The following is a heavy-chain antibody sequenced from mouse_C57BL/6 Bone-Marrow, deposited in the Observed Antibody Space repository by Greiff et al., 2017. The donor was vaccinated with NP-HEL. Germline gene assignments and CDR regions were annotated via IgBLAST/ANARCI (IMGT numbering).Heavy chain of an antibody. J-gene: IGHJ2*01. CDR2: ISDGGSYT. D-gene: IGHD2-3*01. CDR3: ARDGYYPDYVDY. Sequence: EVQRVESGGGLVKPGGSLKLSCAASGFTFSSYAMSWVRQTPVQRLEWVATISDGGSYTYYPDNVKGRFTISRDNAKNNLYLQMSHLKSEDTAMYYCARDGYYPDYVDYWGQGTTLTVSS. CDR1: GFTFSSYA. V-gene: IGHV5-4*01.